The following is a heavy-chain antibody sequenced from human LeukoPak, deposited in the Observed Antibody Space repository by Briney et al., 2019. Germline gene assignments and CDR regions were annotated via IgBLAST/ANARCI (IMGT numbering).Heavy chain of an antibody. CDR2: ISAYNGNT. J-gene: IGHJ3*02. V-gene: IGHV1-18*01. D-gene: IGHD2-15*01. Sequence: GASVKVPCKASGYTFTSYGISWVRQAPGQGLEWMGWISAYNGNTNYAQKLQGRVTMTTDTSTSTAYMELRSLRSDDTAVYYCARDGGLQTLHDAFDIWGQGTMVTVSS. CDR1: GYTFTSYG. CDR3: ARDGGLQTLHDAFDI.